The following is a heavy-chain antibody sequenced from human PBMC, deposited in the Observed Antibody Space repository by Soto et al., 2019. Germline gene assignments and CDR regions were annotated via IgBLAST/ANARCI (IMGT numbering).Heavy chain of an antibody. CDR2: ISSSSSYI. Sequence: GGSLRLSCAASGFTFSSYSMNWVRQAPGKGLEWVSSISSSSSYIYYADSVKGRFTISRDNAKNSLYLQMNSLRAEDTAVYYCASEGLGYCSSTSCYKPYYYYYGMDVWGQGTTVTVSS. CDR1: GFTFSSYS. V-gene: IGHV3-21*01. D-gene: IGHD2-2*02. CDR3: ASEGLGYCSSTSCYKPYYYYYGMDV. J-gene: IGHJ6*02.